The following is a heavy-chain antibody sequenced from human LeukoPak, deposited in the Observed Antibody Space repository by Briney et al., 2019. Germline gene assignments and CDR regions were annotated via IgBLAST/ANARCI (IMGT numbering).Heavy chain of an antibody. V-gene: IGHV3-21*01. D-gene: IGHD1-26*01. CDR3: ARDPGSGDY. CDR2: ITSSSSYR. J-gene: IGHJ4*02. Sequence: GGSLRLSCAASGFTFSTYNTNWVRQAPGKGLEWVSSITSSSSYRYYADSVKGRFTISRDNAKNSLYLQMNSLRAEDTAVYYCARDPGSGDYWGQGTLVTVSS. CDR1: GFTFSTYN.